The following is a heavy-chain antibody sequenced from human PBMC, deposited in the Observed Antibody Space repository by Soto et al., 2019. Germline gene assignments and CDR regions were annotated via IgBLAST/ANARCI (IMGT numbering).Heavy chain of an antibody. CDR2: IYHSGST. J-gene: IGHJ2*01. CDR3: AREVGGVYWYFHL. Sequence: QLQESGPGLLKPSETLSLTCSVSGASMRNNYYWSWVRQTPGKGLEWIANIYHSGSTNYNPSLTSRVTISLDMAKNQVFLHLSSVTAADTALYFWAREVGGVYWYFHLWGRGTLVTVSS. V-gene: IGHV4-4*02. D-gene: IGHD1-26*01. CDR1: GASMRNNYY.